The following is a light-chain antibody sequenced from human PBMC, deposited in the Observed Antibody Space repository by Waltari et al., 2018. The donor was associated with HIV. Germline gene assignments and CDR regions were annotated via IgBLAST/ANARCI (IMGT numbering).Light chain of an antibody. CDR3: CSYADNYPVV. Sequence: QSALTQPRSVSGSPGQSVTISCTGTSSDVGGYNYVSWYQHHQGKAPKFMIYDVNSRPSGVPDLFSCSKSGNTASLTISGLQADDEAYYYCCSYADNYPVVFGGGTKLTVL. CDR1: SSDVGGYNY. CDR2: DVN. J-gene: IGLJ2*01. V-gene: IGLV2-11*01.